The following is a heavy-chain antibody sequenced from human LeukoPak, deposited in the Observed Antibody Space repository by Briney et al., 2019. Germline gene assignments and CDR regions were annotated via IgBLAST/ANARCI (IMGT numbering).Heavy chain of an antibody. V-gene: IGHV4-59*01. CDR2: LFYSGST. CDR1: GGSINSYS. J-gene: IGHJ4*02. D-gene: IGHD6-19*01. CDR3: ARAAPPYNSGWGLFDY. Sequence: PSETLSLTRTVTGGSINSYSWSWIRQPPGKGLEWIGYLFYSGSTNYNPSLRSRVTISVDTSKDQFSLKLSSVTAADTAVYFCARAAPPYNSGWGLFDYWGQGALVTVSS.